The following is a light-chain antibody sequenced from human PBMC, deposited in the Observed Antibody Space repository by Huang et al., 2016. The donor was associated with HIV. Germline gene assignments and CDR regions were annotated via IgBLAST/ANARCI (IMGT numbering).Light chain of an antibody. CDR3: HQYTKWPSWT. CDR2: GAS. J-gene: IGKJ1*01. V-gene: IGKV3-15*01. CDR1: QSVSSN. Sequence: EIVMTQSPGTLTVSPGERATLSCRASQSVSSNLAWYQQKPCQTPRLRIYGASTRATGIPARFSGSGSGTEFTLTISSLQSEDFGVYYCHQYTKWPSWTFGQGTKVEIK.